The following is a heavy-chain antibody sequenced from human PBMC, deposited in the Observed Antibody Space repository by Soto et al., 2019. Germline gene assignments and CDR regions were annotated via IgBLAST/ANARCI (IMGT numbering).Heavy chain of an antibody. CDR3: ARNIWQQPIDY. CDR1: GGSISSYY. Sequence: QVQLQESGPGLVKPSETLSLTCTVSGGSISSYYWSWIRQPPGKGLEWIGYIYYSGSTNYNPSLKSRVNISVDTSKNQFALKLSSVTAADPAVYYCARNIWQQPIDYWGQGTLVTVSS. J-gene: IGHJ4*02. V-gene: IGHV4-59*01. CDR2: IYYSGST. D-gene: IGHD6-13*01.